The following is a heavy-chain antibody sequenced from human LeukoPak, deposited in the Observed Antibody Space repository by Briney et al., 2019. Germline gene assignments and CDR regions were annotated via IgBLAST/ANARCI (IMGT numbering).Heavy chain of an antibody. V-gene: IGHV4-39*07. D-gene: IGHD3-10*01. CDR1: GGSISSSSYY. CDR3: ARDWGYYYGSGSYYRPYYYYYYMDV. CDR2: IYYSGST. J-gene: IGHJ6*03. Sequence: SETLSLTCTVSGGSISSSSYYWGWIRQPPGKGLEWIGSIYYSGSTYYNPSLKSRVTISVDTSKNQFSLRLSSVTAADTAVYYCARDWGYYYGSGSYYRPYYYYYYMDVWGKGTTVTISS.